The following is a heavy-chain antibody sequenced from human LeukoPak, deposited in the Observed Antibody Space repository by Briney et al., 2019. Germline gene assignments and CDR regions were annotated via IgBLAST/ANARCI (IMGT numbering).Heavy chain of an antibody. CDR1: GGSFSGYY. J-gene: IGHJ4*02. CDR3: ARSGPYSSSWYNY. D-gene: IGHD6-13*01. Sequence: SETLSLTCAVYGGSFSGYYWSWIRQPPGKGLEWIGEINHSGSTNYNPSLKSRVTISVDTSKNQFSLKLSSVTAADTAVYYRARSGPYSSSWYNYWGQGTLVTVSS. CDR2: INHSGST. V-gene: IGHV4-34*01.